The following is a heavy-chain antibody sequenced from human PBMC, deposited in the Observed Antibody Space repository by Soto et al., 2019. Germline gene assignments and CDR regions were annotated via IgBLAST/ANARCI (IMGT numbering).Heavy chain of an antibody. J-gene: IGHJ6*02. V-gene: IGHV4-59*01. CDR1: GGSLSSYY. Sequence: KASETLSLTCTVSGGSLSSYYWSWIRQPPGKGLEWIGYIYYSGSTNYNPSLKSRVTISVDTSKNQFSLKLSSVTAADTAVYYCARVSPITIFGVVIPYYYYGMDVWGQGTTVTVSS. D-gene: IGHD3-3*01. CDR3: ARVSPITIFGVVIPYYYYGMDV. CDR2: IYYSGST.